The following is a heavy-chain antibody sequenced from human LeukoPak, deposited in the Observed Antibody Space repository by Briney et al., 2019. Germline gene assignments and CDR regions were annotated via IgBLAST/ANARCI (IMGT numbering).Heavy chain of an antibody. CDR2: ISTSSSYI. Sequence: GGSLRLSCVASGFTFSSRDWMTWVRQAPGKGLEWVSFISTSSSYIYYADSVKGRFTISRDNAKNSLYLQMNSLRAEDTAVYYCARDLWLQHNHYMDVWGKGTTVTVSS. CDR1: GFTFSSRDW. CDR3: ARDLWLQHNHYMDV. D-gene: IGHD5-24*01. J-gene: IGHJ6*03. V-gene: IGHV3-21*01.